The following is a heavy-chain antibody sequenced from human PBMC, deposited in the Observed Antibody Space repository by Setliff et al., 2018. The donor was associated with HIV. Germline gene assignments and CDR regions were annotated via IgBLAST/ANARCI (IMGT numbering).Heavy chain of an antibody. Sequence: ASVKVSCKASGYSFSSYGISWVRQAPGQGLEWMGWISAYNGNTNYAQKLQGRVTMTTDTSTSTAYMELRSLRSDDTAVYYCAREIPYSFGYYFDYWGQGTLVTVSS. V-gene: IGHV1-18*01. D-gene: IGHD5-18*01. CDR1: GYSFSSYG. CDR3: AREIPYSFGYYFDY. CDR2: ISAYNGNT. J-gene: IGHJ4*02.